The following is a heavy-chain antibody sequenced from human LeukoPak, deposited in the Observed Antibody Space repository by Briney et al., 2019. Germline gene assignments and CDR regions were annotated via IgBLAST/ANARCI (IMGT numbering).Heavy chain of an antibody. CDR1: GFTFSSYA. CDR2: ISGSGGST. Sequence: PGASLRLSCAASGFTFSSYAMSWVRQAPGKGLEWVSAISGSGGSTYYADSVKGRFTISRDNYKNTLYLQMNSLRAEDTAVYYCAKIGGTMIVVVIGYFDYWGQGTLVTVSS. D-gene: IGHD3-22*01. CDR3: AKIGGTMIVVVIGYFDY. J-gene: IGHJ4*02. V-gene: IGHV3-23*01.